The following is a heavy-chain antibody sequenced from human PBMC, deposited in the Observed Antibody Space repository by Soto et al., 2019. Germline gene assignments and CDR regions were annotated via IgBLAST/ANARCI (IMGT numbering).Heavy chain of an antibody. D-gene: IGHD3-22*01. CDR2: IYYSGST. V-gene: IGHV4-59*01. J-gene: IGHJ4*02. CDR3: ARDRYYDSSGYYLFDY. CDR1: GGSISSYY. Sequence: PSETLSLTCTVSGGSISSYYWSWIRQPPGKGLEWIGYIYYSGSTNYNPSLKSRVTISVDTSKNQFSLKLSSVTAADTAVYYCARDRYYDSSGYYLFDYWGQGTLVTVSS.